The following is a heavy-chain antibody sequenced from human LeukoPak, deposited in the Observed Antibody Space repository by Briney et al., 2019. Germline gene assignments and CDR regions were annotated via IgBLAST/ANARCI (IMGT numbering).Heavy chain of an antibody. CDR3: ARDSGTCRGCAFDV. D-gene: IGHD6-25*01. Sequence: SGGSLRLSCAASGFTFSSYSMNWVRQAPGKGLEWVSYISSSSSTIYYADSVKGRFTISRDNAKNSLYLQMNSLRAEDTAVYYCARDSGTCRGCAFDVWGHGTMVTVSS. V-gene: IGHV3-48*01. CDR1: GFTFSSYS. J-gene: IGHJ3*01. CDR2: ISSSSSTI.